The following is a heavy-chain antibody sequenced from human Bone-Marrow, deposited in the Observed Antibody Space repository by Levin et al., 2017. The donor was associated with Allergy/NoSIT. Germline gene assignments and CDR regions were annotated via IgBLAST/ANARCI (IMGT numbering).Heavy chain of an antibody. D-gene: IGHD3-16*01. CDR3: ARDPITFGGPEYYFDY. V-gene: IGHV1-3*01. CDR2: INAGNGNT. Sequence: ASVKVSCKASGYTFTSYAMHWVRQAPGQRLEWMGWINAGNGNTKYSQKFQGRVTITRDTSASTAYMELSSLRSEDTAVYYCARDPITFGGPEYYFDYWGQGTLVTVSS. J-gene: IGHJ4*02. CDR1: GYTFTSYA.